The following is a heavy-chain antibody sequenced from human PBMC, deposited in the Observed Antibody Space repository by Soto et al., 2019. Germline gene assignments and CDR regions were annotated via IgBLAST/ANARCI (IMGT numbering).Heavy chain of an antibody. CDR1: VSPFRTNKEG. V-gene: IGHV2-5*01. CDR3: AHRVTYYYDSSGYYWFDP. J-gene: IGHJ5*02. D-gene: IGHD3-22*01. Sequence: ALTCRFPVSPFRTNKEGVGWIRQPPGKALEWLALIYWNDDKRYSPSLKSRFTITKDTSKNQVVLTMTNMDPVDTATYYCAHRVTYYYDSSGYYWFDPWGQGTLVTVSS. CDR2: IYWNDDK.